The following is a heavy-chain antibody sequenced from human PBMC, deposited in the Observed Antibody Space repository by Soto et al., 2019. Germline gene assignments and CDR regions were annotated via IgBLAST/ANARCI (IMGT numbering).Heavy chain of an antibody. D-gene: IGHD3-22*01. CDR3: ARDSSDSSGTRFDY. J-gene: IGHJ4*02. CDR2: IYYSGST. V-gene: IGHV4-31*03. CDR1: GGSISSGGYY. Sequence: PSETLSLTCTVSGGSISSGGYYWSWIRQHPGKGLEWIGYIYYSGSTYYNPSLKSRVTISVDTSKNQFSLKLSSVTAADTAVYYCARDSSDSSGTRFDYWGQGTLVTVSS.